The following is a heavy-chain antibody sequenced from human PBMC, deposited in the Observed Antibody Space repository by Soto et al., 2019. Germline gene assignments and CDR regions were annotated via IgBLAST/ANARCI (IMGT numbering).Heavy chain of an antibody. D-gene: IGHD4-4*01. CDR2: ILHDGSAE. Sequence: PGGSLRLSCAASGFTFTNYDMHWVRQAPGKGLEWMALILHDGSAEYYADSVEGRFTISRDNSKNTLYLQMNSLRAEDTAVYYCARNRDGYSFHFYYGMDGWGQGTTVTVSS. J-gene: IGHJ6*02. CDR3: ARNRDGYSFHFYYGMDG. CDR1: GFTFTNYD. V-gene: IGHV3-30*03.